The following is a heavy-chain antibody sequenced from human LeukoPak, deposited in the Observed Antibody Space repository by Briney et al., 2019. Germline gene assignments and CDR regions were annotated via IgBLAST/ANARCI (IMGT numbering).Heavy chain of an antibody. Sequence: PSQTLSLTCSVSDDSISSDGYCWSWIRQHPGKGLEWIGYIYYSGSTYYNPSLKSRVTISADTSKNQFSLNLSSVTAADTAVYYCARNYGDYGYYWGQGTLVTVSS. V-gene: IGHV4-31*03. J-gene: IGHJ4*02. CDR3: ARNYGDYGYY. CDR1: DDSISSDGYC. D-gene: IGHD4/OR15-4a*01. CDR2: IYYSGST.